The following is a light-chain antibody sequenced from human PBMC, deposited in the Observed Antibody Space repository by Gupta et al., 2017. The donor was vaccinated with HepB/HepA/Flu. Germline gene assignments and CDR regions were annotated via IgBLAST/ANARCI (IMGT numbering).Light chain of an antibody. CDR2: LGS. CDR1: EKLMHSEGYKY. Sequence: DIVMTQSPLSLSVTPGEPASISCRSSEKLMHSEGYKYLGWYLKKPRQSPQLLIYLGSNRASGVPDRFSGSGSGTDFTLEISRVEAEDVGVYYCRQVIQTPFTFGQGTRLEIK. J-gene: IGKJ5*01. V-gene: IGKV2-28*01. CDR3: RQVIQTPFT.